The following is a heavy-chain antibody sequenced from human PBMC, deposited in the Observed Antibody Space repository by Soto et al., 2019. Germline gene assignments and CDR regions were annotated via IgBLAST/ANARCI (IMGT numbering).Heavy chain of an antibody. Sequence: VQLVESGGGVVQPGRSLRLSCAASGFTFSDYAMHWVRQAPGKGLEWVAVVSHDGRNTHYADSVKGRFTISRDSSKHTVSLEMTSLRAEDTAVDYCAKGGRQWLVTSDFNYWGQGALVTVSS. V-gene: IGHV3-30*18. D-gene: IGHD6-19*01. J-gene: IGHJ4*02. CDR2: VSHDGRNT. CDR3: AKGGRQWLVTSDFNY. CDR1: GFTFSDYA.